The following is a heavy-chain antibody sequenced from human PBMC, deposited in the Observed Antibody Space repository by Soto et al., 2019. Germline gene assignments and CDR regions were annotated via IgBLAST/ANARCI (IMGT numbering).Heavy chain of an antibody. CDR3: ARLRWETENNWFDP. Sequence: PSETLSLTCTVSGDSISSVDHYWSWIRQPPGKGLGWMGYIYHSGSTHYNPSLNSRLTISIDTSTNRFSLNLTSVTAADTAVYFCARLRWETENNWFDPWGQGALVTVS. CDR1: GDSISSVDHY. V-gene: IGHV4-30-4*01. D-gene: IGHD1-26*01. J-gene: IGHJ5*02. CDR2: IYHSGST.